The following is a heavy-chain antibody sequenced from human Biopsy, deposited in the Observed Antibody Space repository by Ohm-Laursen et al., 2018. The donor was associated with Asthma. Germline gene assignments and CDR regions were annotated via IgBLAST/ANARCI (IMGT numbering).Heavy chain of an antibody. Sequence: SLRLSCAASGFTFSGYYMSWIRQAPGKGLEWVSYISTGGTTINYADSVKGRFTISRDNAKNSLYLQLNSLRAGDTAVYYCARARSGNYFDYWGQGTLVTVSS. J-gene: IGHJ4*02. V-gene: IGHV3-11*01. CDR3: ARARSGNYFDY. D-gene: IGHD5-12*01. CDR1: GFTFSGYY. CDR2: ISTGGTTI.